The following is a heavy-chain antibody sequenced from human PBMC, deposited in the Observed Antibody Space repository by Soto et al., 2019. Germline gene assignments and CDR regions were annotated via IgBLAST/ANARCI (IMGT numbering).Heavy chain of an antibody. D-gene: IGHD3-22*01. V-gene: IGHV1-18*01. Sequence: ASVKVSCKASGYTFTSYGISWVRQAPGQGLEWMGWISAYNGNTNYAQKLQGRVTMTTDTSTSTAYMELRSLRSDDTAVYYCARDFPRDYDRKYWFDPWGQGTLVTVSP. J-gene: IGHJ5*02. CDR2: ISAYNGNT. CDR3: ARDFPRDYDRKYWFDP. CDR1: GYTFTSYG.